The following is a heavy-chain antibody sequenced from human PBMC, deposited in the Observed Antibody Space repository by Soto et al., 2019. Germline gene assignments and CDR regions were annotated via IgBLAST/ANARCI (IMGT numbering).Heavy chain of an antibody. D-gene: IGHD2-2*01. Sequence: QVQLEQSGAEVKKPGASVKVSCKTSGYTFSNYGITWVRQAPGQPLEWLGWISLYSDGTNYAQKFQGRVSMTTDTSTTTAYMELRSLRSDDTAVYYCARVVPGAEAWFGPWGQGTLVTVSS. CDR3: ARVVPGAEAWFGP. J-gene: IGHJ5*02. CDR2: ISLYSDGT. CDR1: GYTFSNYG. V-gene: IGHV1-18*01.